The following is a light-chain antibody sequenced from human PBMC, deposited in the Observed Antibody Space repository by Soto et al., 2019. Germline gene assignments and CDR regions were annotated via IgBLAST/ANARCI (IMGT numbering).Light chain of an antibody. CDR1: KNINNW. J-gene: IGKJ1*01. CDR2: RAS. Sequence: DIQMTQSPSTLSASVGDRVTITCRASKNINNWLALYKQKPGKAPKLLIYRASSLENGVPSRFSGRGSGTDFIFTITSLQPDDFATYYCQQYSSDSTFGQGTKVEIK. V-gene: IGKV1-5*03. CDR3: QQYSSDST.